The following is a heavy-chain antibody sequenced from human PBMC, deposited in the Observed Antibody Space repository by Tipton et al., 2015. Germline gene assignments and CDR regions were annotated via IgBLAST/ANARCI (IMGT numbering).Heavy chain of an antibody. CDR2: ISSSSRTI. Sequence: SLRLSCAASGFIFSSYAMNWVRQAPGQGLEWVSYISSSSRTIYYADSVKGRFTISRDNAKNSLYLQMNSLRAEDTAVYYCARPGSASWSSDFDYWGQGSLVIVS. D-gene: IGHD6-13*01. V-gene: IGHV3-48*01. CDR3: ARPGSASWSSDFDY. J-gene: IGHJ4*02. CDR1: GFIFSSYA.